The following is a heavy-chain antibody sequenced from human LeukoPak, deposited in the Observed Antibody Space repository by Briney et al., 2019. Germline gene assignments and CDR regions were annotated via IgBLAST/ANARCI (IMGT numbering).Heavy chain of an antibody. V-gene: IGHV4-59*01. CDR3: ARSYDFWSGYDFDY. CDR1: GGSLSRYY. CDR2: IYYSGST. Sequence: SETLSLTCTVSGGSLSRYYWSWIRHPPGKGPERIGDIYYSGSTNYNPSLKSRVTISVDTSKNQFSLKLSSVTAADTAVYYCARSYDFWSGYDFDYWGQGTLVTVSS. J-gene: IGHJ4*02. D-gene: IGHD3-3*01.